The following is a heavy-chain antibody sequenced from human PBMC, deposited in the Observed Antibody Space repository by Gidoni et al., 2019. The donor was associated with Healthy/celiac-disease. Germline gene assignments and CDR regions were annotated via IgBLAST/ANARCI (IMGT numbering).Heavy chain of an antibody. CDR2: ISSSGSTI. CDR3: ARGRSGHYYFDY. D-gene: IGHD6-19*01. V-gene: IGHV3-48*03. CDR1: GFTFSSYE. J-gene: IGHJ4*02. Sequence: EVQLVESGGGLVQPGGSLRLSCAASGFTFSSYEMNWVRQAPGKGLEWVSYISSSGSTIYYADSVKGRFTISRDNAKNSLYLQMNSLRAEDTAVYYCARGRSGHYYFDYWGQGTLVTVSS.